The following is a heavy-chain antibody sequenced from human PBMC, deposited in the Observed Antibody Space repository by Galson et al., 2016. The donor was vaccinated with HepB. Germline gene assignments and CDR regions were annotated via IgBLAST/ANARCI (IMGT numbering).Heavy chain of an antibody. CDR3: AAGNYDFWSGYYPVYY. V-gene: IGHV1-18*01. D-gene: IGHD3-3*01. CDR2: ISAYNGNT. Sequence: SVKVSCKASGYTFTSYGISWVRQAPGQGLEWMGWISAYNGNTKYAQKLQGRVTMTTDTSTSTAYMELRSLRSDDTAVYYCAAGNYDFWSGYYPVYYWGQGTLVTVSS. J-gene: IGHJ4*02. CDR1: GYTFTSYG.